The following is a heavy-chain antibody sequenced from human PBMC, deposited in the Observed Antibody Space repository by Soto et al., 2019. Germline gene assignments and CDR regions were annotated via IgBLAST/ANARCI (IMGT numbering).Heavy chain of an antibody. J-gene: IGHJ5*02. CDR1: GGSISAHY. D-gene: IGHD1-26*01. CDR2: ISTAGGT. Sequence: SETLSLTCSVSGGSISAHYWSWFRQSTGKALEWIGHISTAGGTNYNPSLKSRVTMSVDTAGKAFSLQLASVTAADTAVYYCARVWYSKTGGLDPWGQGVLVTVSS. V-gene: IGHV4-4*07. CDR3: ARVWYSKTGGLDP.